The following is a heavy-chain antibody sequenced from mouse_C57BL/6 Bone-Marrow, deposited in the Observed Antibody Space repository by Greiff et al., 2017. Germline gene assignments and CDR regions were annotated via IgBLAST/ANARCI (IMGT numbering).Heavy chain of an antibody. CDR2: ISSGGSYN. Sequence: EVQLQQSGGDLVKPGGSLKLSCAASGFTFSSYGMSWVRQTPDKRLEWVATISSGGSYNDYPDSVKGRFTISRDNAKNTLYLQMSSLKSEDTAMYYCARSYDDGGAWFAYWGQGTLVTVSA. D-gene: IGHD2-4*01. V-gene: IGHV5-6*01. CDR3: ARSYDDGGAWFAY. CDR1: GFTFSSYG. J-gene: IGHJ3*01.